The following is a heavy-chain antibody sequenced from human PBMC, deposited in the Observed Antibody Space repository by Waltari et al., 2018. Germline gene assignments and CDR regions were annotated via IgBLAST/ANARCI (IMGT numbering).Heavy chain of an antibody. Sequence: EVQLVESGGGLVQPGRSLRLSCTASGFTLCDYAMSWVRQAPGKGLELVGFIRSKAYGGTTEYAASVKGRFTISRDDSKSIAYLQMNSLKTEDTAVYYYTRTRITMIVVVITLDYWGQGTLVTVSS. D-gene: IGHD3-22*01. V-gene: IGHV3-49*04. CDR2: IRSKAYGGTT. J-gene: IGHJ4*02. CDR1: GFTLCDYA. CDR3: TRTRITMIVVVITLDY.